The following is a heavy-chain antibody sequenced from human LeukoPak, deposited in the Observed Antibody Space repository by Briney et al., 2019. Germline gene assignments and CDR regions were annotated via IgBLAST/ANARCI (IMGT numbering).Heavy chain of an antibody. Sequence: GGSLRLSCAASGFTFSSYSMNWVRQAPGKGLEYVSYISSRSGTIYYADSVKGRFTISRDNAKNSLYLQMNSLSAEDTAVYYCARAQKYSYDAFDIWGQGTMVTVSS. CDR1: GFTFSSYS. V-gene: IGHV3-48*04. D-gene: IGHD4-11*01. CDR3: ARAQKYSYDAFDI. J-gene: IGHJ3*02. CDR2: ISSRSGTI.